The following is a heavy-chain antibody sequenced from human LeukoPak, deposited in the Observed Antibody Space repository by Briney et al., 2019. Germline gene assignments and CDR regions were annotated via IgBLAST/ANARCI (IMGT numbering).Heavy chain of an antibody. CDR2: IKKDGGEK. J-gene: IGHJ4*02. CDR1: GSTFTDYW. D-gene: IGHD1-14*01. V-gene: IGHV3-7*01. Sequence: PGGTLRLSCAASGSTFTDYWRTWVRQAPGKGLEWVAHIKKDGGEKYYVDSVKGRFTIYRDNAENLVYLLMNSLRAEDTAVYYCARGWNHAFRFDYWGQGTLVTVST. CDR3: ARGWNHAFRFDY.